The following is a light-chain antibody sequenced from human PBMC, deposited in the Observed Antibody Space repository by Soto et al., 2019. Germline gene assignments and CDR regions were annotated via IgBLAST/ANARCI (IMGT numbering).Light chain of an antibody. V-gene: IGLV2-14*03. CDR3: TSWTTSTTMI. Sequence: SVLTQPASVSGSPGQSITISCTGTSSDIGAYNFVSWYQQHPGKAPKLMLYDVNIRPSGVSNRFSGSESGNTASLTISGLQAEDEADYYCTSWTTSTTMIFGGGTKVTV. CDR1: SSDIGAYNF. J-gene: IGLJ2*01. CDR2: DVN.